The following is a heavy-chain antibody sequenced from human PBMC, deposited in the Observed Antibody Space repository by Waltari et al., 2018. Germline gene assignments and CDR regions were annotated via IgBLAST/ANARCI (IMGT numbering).Heavy chain of an antibody. Sequence: QVQLVQSGAEVKKPGSSVKVSCKASGGTFSSYAISGVRQAPGQGLEWMGRIIPIFGTANYAQKFQGRVTITADKSTSTAYMELSSLRSEDTAVYYCASVYCSGGSCFRGPFDYWGQGTLVTVSS. CDR1: GGTFSSYA. V-gene: IGHV1-69*08. J-gene: IGHJ4*02. CDR3: ASVYCSGGSCFRGPFDY. D-gene: IGHD2-15*01. CDR2: IIPIFGTA.